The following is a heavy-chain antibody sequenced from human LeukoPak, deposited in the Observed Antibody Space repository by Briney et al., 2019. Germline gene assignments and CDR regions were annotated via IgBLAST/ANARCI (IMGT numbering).Heavy chain of an antibody. J-gene: IGHJ4*02. D-gene: IGHD1-7*01. CDR1: GFTFNNAW. CDR3: TTVETRNFYLDH. V-gene: IGHV3-15*01. Sequence: GGSLRLSCAASGFTFNNAWMSWVRQAPGKGLECVGRIKGKSDGGATDYAAPVKGRFTISRDDSLHTLFLQMNSLKTEDTAVYYCTTVETRNFYLDHWGRGTLVTVSS. CDR2: IKGKSDGGAT.